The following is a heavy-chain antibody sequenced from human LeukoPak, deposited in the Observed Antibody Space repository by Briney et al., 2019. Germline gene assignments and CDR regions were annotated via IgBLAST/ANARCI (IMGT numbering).Heavy chain of an antibody. Sequence: GGSLRLSCAASGFTFSSYAMSWVRQAPGKGLESVSAISGSGGSTYYADSVKGRFTISRDNSKNTLYLQMNSLRAEDTAVYYCAKGSFGELLLEHFDYWGQGTLVTVSS. CDR2: ISGSGGST. D-gene: IGHD3-10*01. CDR3: AKGSFGELLLEHFDY. CDR1: GFTFSSYA. J-gene: IGHJ4*02. V-gene: IGHV3-23*01.